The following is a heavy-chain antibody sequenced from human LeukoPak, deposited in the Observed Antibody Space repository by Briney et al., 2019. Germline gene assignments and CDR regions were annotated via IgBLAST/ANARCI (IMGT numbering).Heavy chain of an antibody. J-gene: IGHJ4*02. CDR3: ASCPEHYGVFRRNYFDY. Sequence: PGGSLRLSCAASGFTVSSKYMSWVRQAPRKGLEWVSVIYSGGSTYYADSVKGRFTISRDNSKNTLYLQMNSLRAEDTAVYYCASCPEHYGVFRRNYFDYWGQGTLVTVSS. D-gene: IGHD4-17*01. CDR1: GFTVSSKY. CDR2: IYSGGST. V-gene: IGHV3-66*01.